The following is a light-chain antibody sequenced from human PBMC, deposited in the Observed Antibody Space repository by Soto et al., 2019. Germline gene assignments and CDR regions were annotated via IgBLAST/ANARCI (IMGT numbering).Light chain of an antibody. V-gene: IGKV3-11*01. CDR3: HARRNYEPPT. J-gene: IGKJ5*01. CDR1: QSVSSY. Sequence: SQSVSSYLAWYQQKPGQAPRLPIYDASDRATGIPARFSGSGSGSFFTLTTANEVPQRFAHSCCHARRNYEPPTFGAGTRLEIK. CDR2: DAS.